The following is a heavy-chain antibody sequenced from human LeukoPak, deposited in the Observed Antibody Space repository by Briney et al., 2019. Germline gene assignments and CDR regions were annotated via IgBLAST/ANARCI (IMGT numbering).Heavy chain of an antibody. CDR3: ARDSSYYYDSSGYPSDAFDI. J-gene: IGHJ3*02. CDR1: GDSVSSNSAA. CDR2: TYYRSKWYN. Sequence: SQTLSLTCAISGDSVSSNSAAWNWIRQSPSRGLERLGRTYYRSKWYNDYAVSVKSRITINPDTSKNQFSLKLSSVTAADTAVYYCARDSSYYYDSSGYPSDAFDIWGQGTMVTVSS. D-gene: IGHD3-22*01. V-gene: IGHV6-1*01.